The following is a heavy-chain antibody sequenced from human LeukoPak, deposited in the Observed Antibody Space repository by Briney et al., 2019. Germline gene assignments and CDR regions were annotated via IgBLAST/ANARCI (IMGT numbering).Heavy chain of an antibody. CDR3: ARGLGSNFLKTFDY. Sequence: ASVKVSCKASGCTFTSYDINWVRQATGQGLEWMGWMNPNSGNTDYAQKFHGRVAMTRNTSISTAYMELSSLRSEDTAVYYCARGLGSNFLKTFDYWGQGTLVTVSS. J-gene: IGHJ4*02. V-gene: IGHV1-8*01. CDR1: GCTFTSYD. D-gene: IGHD4-11*01. CDR2: MNPNSGNT.